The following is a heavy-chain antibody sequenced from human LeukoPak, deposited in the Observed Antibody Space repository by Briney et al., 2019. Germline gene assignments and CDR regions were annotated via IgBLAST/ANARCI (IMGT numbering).Heavy chain of an antibody. V-gene: IGHV3-7*01. J-gene: IGHJ4*02. CDR2: IKPDGNEK. Sequence: GGSLRLSCAASGLTFTDFWMNWVRLAPGRGLELLANIKPDGNEKYYVDSVKGRFAISRDNAKNEVYLEMNSLRAEDTGVYYCSGRDSSRSPRAYWGQGTLVSVSS. CDR3: SGRDSSRSPRAY. D-gene: IGHD2-2*01. CDR1: GLTFTDFW.